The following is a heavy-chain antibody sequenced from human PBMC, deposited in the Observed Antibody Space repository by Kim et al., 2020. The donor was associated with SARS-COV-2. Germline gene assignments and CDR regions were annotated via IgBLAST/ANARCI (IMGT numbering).Heavy chain of an antibody. CDR1: GGSISSSY. V-gene: IGHV4-59*01. Sequence: SETLSLSCTVSGGSISSSYWSWIRQPPGKGLEWIGYIYYSGSTSYNPSLKSRVTMSVDTSKNQFSLKLSSVTAADTAVYYCARGRMHYDTLTGFQSKWFDPWGQGTLVTVSS. CDR2: IYYSGST. CDR3: ARGRMHYDTLTGFQSKWFDP. J-gene: IGHJ5*02. D-gene: IGHD3-9*01.